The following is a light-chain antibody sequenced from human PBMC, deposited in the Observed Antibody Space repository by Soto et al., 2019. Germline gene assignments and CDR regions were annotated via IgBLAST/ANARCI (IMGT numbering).Light chain of an antibody. CDR3: SSFCTSSHVV. J-gene: IGLJ2*01. Sequence: QSALTQPASVSGSPGQSITISCTGTGSDVGAYNYVSWYQQHAGKAPKLMIYDVSNRPSGVSNRFSGSKSGNTASLNISGLPAEDEADYYCSSFCTSSHVVFGGGPKLTVL. CDR2: DVS. V-gene: IGLV2-14*01. CDR1: GSDVGAYNY.